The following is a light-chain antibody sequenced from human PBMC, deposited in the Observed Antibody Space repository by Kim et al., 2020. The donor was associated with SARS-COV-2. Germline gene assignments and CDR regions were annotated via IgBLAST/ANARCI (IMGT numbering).Light chain of an antibody. Sequence: CTLSSGYSNYGVAWYGQRAGEGPRFMKRVGTGGIVGSKGDGIPDRFSVWGSGLNRYLTIKNIQEEDESDYHCGADHGSGSNFVYVFGTGTKVTVL. J-gene: IGLJ1*01. V-gene: IGLV9-49*01. CDR1: SGYSNYG. CDR3: GADHGSGSNFVYV. CDR2: VGTGGIVG.